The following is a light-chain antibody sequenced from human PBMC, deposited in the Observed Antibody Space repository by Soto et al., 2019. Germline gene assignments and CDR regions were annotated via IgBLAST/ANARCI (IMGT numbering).Light chain of an antibody. CDR2: ATS. CDR1: QIISSS. Sequence: DIQMAQSPSSLSASVGDRVTITCLSSQIISSSLSWYQQQPVKAPKLLIYATSSLQSGVPSRFRGSGSGTDFTLTISSLQPEDFATYYCQQSYSTPWTFGQGTKVDIK. CDR3: QQSYSTPWT. V-gene: IGKV1-39*01. J-gene: IGKJ1*01.